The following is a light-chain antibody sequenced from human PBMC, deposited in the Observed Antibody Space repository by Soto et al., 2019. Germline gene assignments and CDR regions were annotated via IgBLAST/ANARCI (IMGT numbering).Light chain of an antibody. CDR2: EGS. Sequence: QSALTQPASVSGSPGQSITISCTGTSSDVGSYNLVSWYQQHPGKAPKLMIYEGSKRPSGVSNRFSGSKSGSTASLTISGLQAEDEADYYCCSYAGSSTLYVFGTGTKVTV. V-gene: IGLV2-23*01. CDR3: CSYAGSSTLYV. J-gene: IGLJ1*01. CDR1: SSDVGSYNL.